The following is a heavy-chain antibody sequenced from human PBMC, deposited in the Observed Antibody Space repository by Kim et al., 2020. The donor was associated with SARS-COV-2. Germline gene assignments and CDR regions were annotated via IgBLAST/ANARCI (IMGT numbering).Heavy chain of an antibody. J-gene: IGHJ6*02. Sequence: FTISRDNSKNTLYLQMNSLRAEDTAVYYCAKDLDEQLERRIPYYYYGMDVWGQGTTVTVSS. CDR3: AKDLDEQLERRIPYYYYGMDV. D-gene: IGHD1-1*01. V-gene: IGHV3-23*01.